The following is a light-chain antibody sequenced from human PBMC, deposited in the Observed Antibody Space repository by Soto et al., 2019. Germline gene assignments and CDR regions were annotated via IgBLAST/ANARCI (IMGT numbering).Light chain of an antibody. CDR3: QQYGSSRT. CDR2: GAS. V-gene: IGKV3-20*01. Sequence: EIVLTQSPGTLSLSPGERATLSCRASQNVSSSYLAWYQQKPGQAPRLLIYGASSRATGIPDRFSGSGSGTDFTLTISRLEPEDFAVYYCQQYGSSRTFGQGTKVDI. CDR1: QNVSSSY. J-gene: IGKJ1*01.